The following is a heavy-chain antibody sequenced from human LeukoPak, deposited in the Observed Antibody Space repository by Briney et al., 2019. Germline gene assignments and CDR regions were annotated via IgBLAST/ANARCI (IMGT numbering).Heavy chain of an antibody. V-gene: IGHV3-9*01. CDR2: ISWNSGSI. CDR1: GFTFDDYA. CDR3: ARSPGYSSSSDY. J-gene: IGHJ4*02. D-gene: IGHD6-13*01. Sequence: PGGSLRLSCAASGFTFDDYAMHWVRQAPGKGLEWVSGISWNSGSIGYADSVKGRFTISRDNAKNSLYLQTNSLRAEDTALYYCARSPGYSSSSDYWGQGTLVTVSS.